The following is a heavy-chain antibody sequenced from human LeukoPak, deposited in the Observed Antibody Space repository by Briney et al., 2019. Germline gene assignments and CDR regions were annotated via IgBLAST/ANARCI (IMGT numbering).Heavy chain of an antibody. V-gene: IGHV1-18*01. J-gene: IGHJ4*02. Sequence: GASVKVSCKASGYTFISYGISWVRQAPGQGLEWMGWISAYNGNTNYAQEFQGRVTMTTDTSTSTAYMELRSLRSDDTAVYYCARREVGGSYGIAFDYWGQGTLVTVSS. CDR1: GYTFISYG. CDR3: ARREVGGSYGIAFDY. CDR2: ISAYNGNT. D-gene: IGHD1-26*01.